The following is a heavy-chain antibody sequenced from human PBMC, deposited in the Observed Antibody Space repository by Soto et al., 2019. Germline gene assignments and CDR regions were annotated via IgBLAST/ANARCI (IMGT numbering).Heavy chain of an antibody. Sequence: ASVKVSCKASGYTFTSYDINWVRQATGQGLEWMGWMNPNSGNTGYAQKFQGRVTMTRNTSISTAYMELSSLRSEDTAVYYCARVNSSSWYYYYYMDVWGKGTTVTVSS. CDR1: GYTFTSYD. J-gene: IGHJ6*03. CDR2: MNPNSGNT. V-gene: IGHV1-8*01. D-gene: IGHD6-13*01. CDR3: ARVNSSSWYYYYYMDV.